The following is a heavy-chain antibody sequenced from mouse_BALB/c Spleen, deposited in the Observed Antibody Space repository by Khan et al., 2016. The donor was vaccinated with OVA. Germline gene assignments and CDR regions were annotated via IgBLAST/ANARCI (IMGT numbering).Heavy chain of an antibody. V-gene: IGHV2-6-1*01. CDR3: ARQPYYQYYIMDY. CDR1: GFSLTDYG. Sequence: QVQLKESGPGLVAPSQSLSITCTISGFSLTDYGVHWVRQPPGKGLEWLVVIWSDGSTTYNSALKSSLSIIKDNSQSQIFLKMKRLQTDDTAMYNCARQPYYQYYIMDYWGQGTSVTVSS. D-gene: IGHD2-10*01. J-gene: IGHJ4*01. CDR2: IWSDGST.